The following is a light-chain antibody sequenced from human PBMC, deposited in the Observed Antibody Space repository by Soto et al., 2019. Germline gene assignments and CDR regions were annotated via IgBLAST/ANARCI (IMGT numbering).Light chain of an antibody. Sequence: QSALTQPASVSGSPGQSISISGTGTSSDLGGYNYVSWYQQHPGKAPKLMIYDVSNRPSGVSNRFSGSKSGNTASLTISGLQAEDEADYYCSSYTSSSTLHVVFGGGTKLTVL. CDR3: SSYTSSSTLHVV. V-gene: IGLV2-14*01. CDR2: DVS. J-gene: IGLJ2*01. CDR1: SSDLGGYNY.